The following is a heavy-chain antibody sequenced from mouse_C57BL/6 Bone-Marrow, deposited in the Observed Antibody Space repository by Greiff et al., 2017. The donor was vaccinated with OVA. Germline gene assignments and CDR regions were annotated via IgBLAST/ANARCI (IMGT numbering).Heavy chain of an antibody. Sequence: QVQLQQSGAELVRPGTSVKVSCKASGYAFTNYLIEWVKQRPGQGLEWIGVINPGSGGTTYNEKFKGKATLTSDNSSSTAYMQLSSLTSEHSAVFFCANYSNYDYVDYWGQGTTLTVSS. J-gene: IGHJ2*01. V-gene: IGHV1-54*01. D-gene: IGHD2-5*01. CDR2: INPGSGGT. CDR1: GYAFTNYL. CDR3: ANYSNYDYVDY.